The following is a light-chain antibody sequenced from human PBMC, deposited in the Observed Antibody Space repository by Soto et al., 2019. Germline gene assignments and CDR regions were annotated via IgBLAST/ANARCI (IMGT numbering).Light chain of an antibody. CDR2: EVS. Sequence: QSVLTQPASVSGSPGQSITISCTGTSSDVGGYNYVSWYQQHPGKAPKLMLYEVSNRPSGVSNRFSGSKSGNTASLTISGLQAEDEADYYCSSYTSSSTYVFGTGAQLTVL. CDR1: SSDVGGYNY. J-gene: IGLJ1*01. V-gene: IGLV2-14*01. CDR3: SSYTSSSTYV.